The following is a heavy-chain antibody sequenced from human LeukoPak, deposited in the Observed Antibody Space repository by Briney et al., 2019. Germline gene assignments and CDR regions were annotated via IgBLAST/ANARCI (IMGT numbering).Heavy chain of an antibody. J-gene: IGHJ4*02. V-gene: IGHV1-2*02. CDR1: GYTXTGYY. CDR3: ARDLSYGRLSVDY. D-gene: IGHD5-18*01. CDR2: INPNSGDT. Sequence: ASVKVSCKASGYTXTGYYIHWVRQAPGQGLEWMGWINPNSGDTNYAQKFQGRVTMTRDTSISTAYMELSRLRSDDTAVYYCARDLSYGRLSVDYWGQGTLVTVSS.